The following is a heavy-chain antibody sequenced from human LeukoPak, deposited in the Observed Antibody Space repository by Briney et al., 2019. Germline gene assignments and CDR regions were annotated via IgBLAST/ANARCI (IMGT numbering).Heavy chain of an antibody. V-gene: IGHV3-7*01. J-gene: IGHJ4*02. Sequence: PGGSLRLSCTASGFTFSFYWMSWVRQAPGKGLEWVANINQDGSEKYYVDSVKGRFTISRDNAKNSLSLQMNSLRAEDTAVYYCARHIENYYDYWGQGTLVTVSS. D-gene: IGHD2-21*01. CDR2: INQDGSEK. CDR1: GFTFSFYW. CDR3: ARHIENYYDY.